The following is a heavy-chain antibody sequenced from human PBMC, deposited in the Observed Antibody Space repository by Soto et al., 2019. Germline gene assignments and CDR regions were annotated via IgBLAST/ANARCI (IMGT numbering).Heavy chain of an antibody. CDR3: AKDLQKYY. CDR1: GFTFSSYA. J-gene: IGHJ4*02. V-gene: IGHV3-23*01. CDR2: ISGSGGST. Sequence: EVQLLESGGGLVQPGGSLRLSCADSGFTFSSYAMSWVRQAPGKGLEWVSAISGSGGSTYYADSLKGRFTISRDNCKNTLYLQMNSMRAEDTAVYYCAKDLQKYYWGQGDLVTVSS.